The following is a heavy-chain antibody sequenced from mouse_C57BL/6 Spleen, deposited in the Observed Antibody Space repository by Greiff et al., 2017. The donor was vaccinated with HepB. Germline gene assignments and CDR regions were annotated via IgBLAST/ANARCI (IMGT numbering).Heavy chain of an antibody. CDR3: ARDGGYDYNFDY. CDR1: GFTFSSYA. D-gene: IGHD2-4*01. CDR2: ISDGGSYT. V-gene: IGHV5-4*01. J-gene: IGHJ2*01. Sequence: EVKLMESGGGLVKPGGSLKLSCAASGFTFSSYAMSWVRQTPEKRLEWVATISDGGSYTYYPDNVTGRFTISRDNAKNNLYLQMSHLKSEDTARYYCARDGGYDYNFDYWGQGTTLTVSS.